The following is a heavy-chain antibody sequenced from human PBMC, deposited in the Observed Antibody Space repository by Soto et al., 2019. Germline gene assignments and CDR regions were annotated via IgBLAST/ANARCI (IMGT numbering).Heavy chain of an antibody. CDR3: AREVSDPVRLDY. V-gene: IGHV3-33*01. J-gene: IGHJ4*02. Sequence: GGSLRLSCAASGFTFSSYGMHWVRQPPGKGLEWVAVIEYDGSEKKYVDSVEGRFFISRDNSKNTMYLQMNSLRAEDTAVYFCAREVSDPVRLDYWGQGPLVTVYS. CDR1: GFTFSSYG. CDR2: IEYDGSEK.